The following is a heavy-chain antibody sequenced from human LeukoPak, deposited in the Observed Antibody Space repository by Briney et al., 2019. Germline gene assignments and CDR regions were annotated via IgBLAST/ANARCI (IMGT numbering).Heavy chain of an antibody. J-gene: IGHJ4*02. Sequence: ASVKVSCKASGYTFTSYYINWVRQATGQGLEWMGWMNPNSGNTGYAQKFQGRVTITRDTSISTAYMELSNLRSEDTAVYYCARRSDYYDSSAYVYWGQGTLVTVSS. V-gene: IGHV1-8*01. CDR3: ARRSDYYDSSAYVY. CDR2: MNPNSGNT. D-gene: IGHD3-22*01. CDR1: GYTFTSYY.